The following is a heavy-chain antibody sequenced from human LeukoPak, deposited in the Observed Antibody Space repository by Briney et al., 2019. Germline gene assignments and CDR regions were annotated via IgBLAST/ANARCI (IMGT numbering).Heavy chain of an antibody. J-gene: IGHJ3*02. CDR3: ARDRLKLAAAGMDAFDI. CDR1: GFTFSSYA. V-gene: IGHV3-30-3*01. D-gene: IGHD6-13*01. Sequence: PGGSLRLSCAASGFTFSSYAMHWVRQAPGKGLEWVAVISYDGSNKYYADSVKARFTISRDNSKNTLYLQMNSLRAEDTAVYYCARDRLKLAAAGMDAFDIWGQGTMVTVSS. CDR2: ISYDGSNK.